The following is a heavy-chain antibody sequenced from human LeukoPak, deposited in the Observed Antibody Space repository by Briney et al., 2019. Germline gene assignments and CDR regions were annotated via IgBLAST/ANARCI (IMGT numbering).Heavy chain of an antibody. D-gene: IGHD4-11*01. Sequence: SQTLSLTSAISGDSVSSNSAAWNWIRQSPSRGLEWLGRTYYRSKWYNDYAVSVKSRMTINPDTSKNQFSLQLNSVTPEDTAVYYCAREPYSNYYYYYYMDVWGKGTTVTVSS. J-gene: IGHJ6*03. CDR3: AREPYSNYYYYYYMDV. CDR1: GDSVSSNSAA. V-gene: IGHV6-1*01. CDR2: TYYRSKWYN.